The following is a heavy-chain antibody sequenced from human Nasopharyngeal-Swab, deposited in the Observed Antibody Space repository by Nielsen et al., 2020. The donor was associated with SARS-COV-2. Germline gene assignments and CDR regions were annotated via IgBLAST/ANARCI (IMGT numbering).Heavy chain of an antibody. D-gene: IGHD6-13*01. CDR1: GCSLMSQA. CDR2: ITAANGNT. Sequence: ASVKVSCKASGCSLMSQAMHWVRQAPGQRLEWMGWITAANGNTEYSRKFHDRLTLSSDTSANTAYMDLSGLRSEDTAVYYCVRDDGRSWLLDKWGQGTLVTVSA. V-gene: IGHV1-3*01. CDR3: VRDDGRSWLLDK. J-gene: IGHJ4*02.